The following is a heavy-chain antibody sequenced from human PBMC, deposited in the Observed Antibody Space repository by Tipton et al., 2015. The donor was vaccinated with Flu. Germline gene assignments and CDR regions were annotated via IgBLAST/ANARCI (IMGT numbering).Heavy chain of an antibody. Sequence: QLVQSGAEVKRPGASVKVSCKASGYTFTSYGISWVRQAPGQGLEWMGWISAYNGNTNYAQNLQGRVTMTTDTSTDTTYMELRSLRSDDAAVYYCAGCGAVLGLDNWFDHWGQGTLVTVSS. V-gene: IGHV1-18*01. CDR2: ISAYNGNT. CDR3: AGCGAVLGLDNWFDH. D-gene: IGHD1-26*01. CDR1: GYTFTSYG. J-gene: IGHJ5*02.